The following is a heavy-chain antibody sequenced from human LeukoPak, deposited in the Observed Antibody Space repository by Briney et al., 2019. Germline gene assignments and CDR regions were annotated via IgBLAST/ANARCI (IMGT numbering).Heavy chain of an antibody. V-gene: IGHV1-46*01. J-gene: IGHJ6*03. CDR2: ISPSGGST. CDR1: GYTFTSNY. Sequence: ASVKVSCKAFGYTFTSNYMHWVRQAPGQGPEWMGVISPSGGSTTYAQKFQGRVTLTRDMSTSTAYMELSSLRSEDTAVYYCARRPHSSGYYLGYYMDVWGKGTTVTVSS. D-gene: IGHD3-22*01. CDR3: ARRPHSSGYYLGYYMDV.